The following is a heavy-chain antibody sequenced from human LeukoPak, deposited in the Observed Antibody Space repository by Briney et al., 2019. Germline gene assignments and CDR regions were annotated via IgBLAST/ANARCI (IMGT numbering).Heavy chain of an antibody. CDR3: ARYQMVVAATSENYYYFDY. Sequence: SETLSLTCTVSGASFSSSPYNWGWIRQPPGKGLEWMGGVSDSGSTNYNPSLKSRVTISVDTSKNQFSLKLSSVTAADTAVYYCARYQMVVAATSENYYYFDYWGQGTLVTVSS. J-gene: IGHJ4*02. CDR2: VSDSGST. V-gene: IGHV4-39*07. CDR1: GASFSSSPYN. D-gene: IGHD2-15*01.